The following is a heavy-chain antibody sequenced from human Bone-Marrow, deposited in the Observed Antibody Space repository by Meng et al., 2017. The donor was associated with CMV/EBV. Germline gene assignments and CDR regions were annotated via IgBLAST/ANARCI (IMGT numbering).Heavy chain of an antibody. CDR3: ARTQYYYDSSGSGESDD. Sequence: GESLKIFCGTSGFPFSSYSMNWVRQAPGKGLEWVSCISSSSNTIYYADAVKGRFTIPRDNAKNSLYLQMNSLRAEDTAVYYCARTQYYYDSSGSGESDDWGQGTLVTVSS. V-gene: IGHV3-48*04. CDR2: ISSSSNTI. D-gene: IGHD3-22*01. J-gene: IGHJ4*02. CDR1: GFPFSSYS.